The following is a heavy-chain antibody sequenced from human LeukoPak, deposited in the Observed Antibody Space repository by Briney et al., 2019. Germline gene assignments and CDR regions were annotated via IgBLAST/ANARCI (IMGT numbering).Heavy chain of an antibody. J-gene: IGHJ6*02. D-gene: IGHD4-17*01. CDR2: ISYDGSNK. V-gene: IGHV3-30*18. CDR3: AKTYYGDALGMDV. CDR1: GFTFSSYG. Sequence: GGSLRLSCAASGFTFSSYGMHWVRRAPGKGLEWVAVISYDGSNKYYADSVKGRFTISRDNSKNTLYLQMNSLRAEDTAVYYCAKTYYGDALGMDVWGQGTTVTVSS.